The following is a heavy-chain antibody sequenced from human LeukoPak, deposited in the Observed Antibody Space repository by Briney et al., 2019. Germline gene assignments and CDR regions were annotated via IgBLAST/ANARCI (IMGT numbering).Heavy chain of an antibody. V-gene: IGHV4-39*07. J-gene: IGHJ4*02. D-gene: IGHD3-22*01. Sequence: PSETLSLTCSVSGGSISHTDSFWGWIRQTPEKKLEWIGNIYYTGTTYYNPSFKSRVTISVDTSQNRFSLKLRSLTAADTAVYFCARAETDYYDDSGYFQYYFDSWGQGSLVAVSS. CDR1: GGSISHTDSF. CDR2: IYYTGTT. CDR3: ARAETDYYDDSGYFQYYFDS.